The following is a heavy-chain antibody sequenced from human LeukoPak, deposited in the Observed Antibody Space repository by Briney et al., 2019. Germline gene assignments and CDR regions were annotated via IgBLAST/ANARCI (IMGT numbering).Heavy chain of an antibody. CDR2: ISAYNGNT. V-gene: IGHV1-18*01. CDR1: GYTFTSYG. Sequence: ASVKVSCKAFGYTFTSYGIRWVRQAPGQGLEWMGWISAYNGNTNYAQKLQGRVTMTTDTSTSTAYMELRSLRSDDTAVYYCARVAFNSGSHYWVDYWGQGTLVTVSS. CDR3: ARVAFNSGSHYWVDY. D-gene: IGHD1-26*01. J-gene: IGHJ4*02.